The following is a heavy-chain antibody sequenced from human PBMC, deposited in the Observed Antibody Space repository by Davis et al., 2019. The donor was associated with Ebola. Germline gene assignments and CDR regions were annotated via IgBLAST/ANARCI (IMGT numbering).Heavy chain of an antibody. V-gene: IGHV3-7*03. CDR1: GLSFSTYW. Sequence: PGGSLRLSRAASGLSFSTYWMSWVRQTPDKGLEFVANINQGGSVKNYVDSVKGRFTISRDNAKNSLSLQMNSLRVDDTAVYYCARVALGYSSGWHGDHWGQGVLVTVS. D-gene: IGHD6-19*01. CDR3: ARVALGYSSGWHGDH. J-gene: IGHJ4*02. CDR2: INQGGSVK.